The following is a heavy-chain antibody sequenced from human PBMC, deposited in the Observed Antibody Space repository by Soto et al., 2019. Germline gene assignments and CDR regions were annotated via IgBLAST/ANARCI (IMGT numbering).Heavy chain of an antibody. V-gene: IGHV3-74*03. J-gene: IGHJ6*02. CDR1: GFTFSNYW. CDR3: ARDTYAPHV. D-gene: IGHD4-17*01. CDR2: INIDGSGT. Sequence: EEKLLESGGGSVQPGGSLRLSCAASGFTFSNYWMHWVRQAPGKGLVWVSRINIDGSGTTYADSVKGRFTISRDNAKNTVFLVMQNLRAEDTAVYYCARDTYAPHVWGQGTTVTVSS.